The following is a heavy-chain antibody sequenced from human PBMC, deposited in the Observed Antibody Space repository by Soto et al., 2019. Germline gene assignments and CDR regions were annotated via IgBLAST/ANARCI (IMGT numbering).Heavy chain of an antibody. D-gene: IGHD2-2*01. V-gene: IGHV1-2*02. Sequence: ASVKVSCKASGYIFTDYYMNWVRQAPGQGLEWMGWINPNSGGTNYAQKFQGRVTMTTDTSITAAYMELSGLRSDDTAVYYCSRPYCGSNSCHNWFDPWGQGTLVTVSS. CDR2: INPNSGGT. J-gene: IGHJ5*02. CDR3: SRPYCGSNSCHNWFDP. CDR1: GYIFTDYY.